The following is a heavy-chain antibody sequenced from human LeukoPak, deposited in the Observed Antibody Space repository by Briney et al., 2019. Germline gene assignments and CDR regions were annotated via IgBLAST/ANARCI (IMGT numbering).Heavy chain of an antibody. CDR2: INHSGST. D-gene: IGHD5-12*01. V-gene: IGHV4-34*01. Sequence: SETLSLTCAVYGGSFSGYYWSWIRQPPGKGLEWIGEINHSGSTNCNPSLKSRVTISVDTSKNQLSLKLSSVTAADTAVYYCARSPRRDGYIRPPSTRLGGYWGQGTLVTVSS. CDR3: ARSPRRDGYIRPPSTRLGGY. J-gene: IGHJ4*02. CDR1: GGSFSGYY.